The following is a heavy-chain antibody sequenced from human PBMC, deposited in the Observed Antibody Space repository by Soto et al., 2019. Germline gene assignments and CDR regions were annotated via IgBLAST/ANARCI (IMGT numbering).Heavy chain of an antibody. D-gene: IGHD6-6*01. CDR2: IIPILGIA. J-gene: IGHJ4*02. CDR1: GGTFSSYT. Sequence: QVQLVQSGAEVKKPGSSVKVSCKASGGTFSSYTISWVRRAPGQGLEWMGRIIPILGIANYAQKFQGRVTITADKSTSTAYMELSSLRSEDTAVYYCARRSSSRSPFDYWGQGTLVTVSS. V-gene: IGHV1-69*02. CDR3: ARRSSSRSPFDY.